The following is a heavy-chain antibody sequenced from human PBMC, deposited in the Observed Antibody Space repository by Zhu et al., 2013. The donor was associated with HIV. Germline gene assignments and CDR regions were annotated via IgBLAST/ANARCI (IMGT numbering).Heavy chain of an antibody. V-gene: IGHV1-69*01. CDR3: ARDLGDYDFWSGQAGGWFDP. J-gene: IGHJ5*02. D-gene: IGHD3-3*01. CDR2: IIPIFGTA. Sequence: QVQLVQSGAEVKKPGSSVKVSCKASGGTFSSYAISWVRQAPGQGLEWMGGIIPIFGTANYAQKFQGRVTITADESTSTAYMELSSLRSEDTAVYYCARDLGDYDFWSGQAGGWFDPWGQGTLGHRLL. CDR1: GGTFSSYA.